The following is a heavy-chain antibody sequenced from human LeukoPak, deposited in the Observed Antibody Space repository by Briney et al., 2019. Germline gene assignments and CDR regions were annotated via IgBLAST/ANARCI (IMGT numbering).Heavy chain of an antibody. CDR1: GGSISSGSCY. D-gene: IGHD5-12*01. CDR3: ARDSGYTALDY. CDR2: IYTSGST. Sequence: SETLSLTCTVSGGSISSGSCYWSWIRQPAGKGLEWIGRIYTSGSTNYNPSLKSRVTISVDTSKNQFSLKLSSVTAADTAVYYCARDSGYTALDYWGQGTLVTVPS. J-gene: IGHJ4*02. V-gene: IGHV4-61*02.